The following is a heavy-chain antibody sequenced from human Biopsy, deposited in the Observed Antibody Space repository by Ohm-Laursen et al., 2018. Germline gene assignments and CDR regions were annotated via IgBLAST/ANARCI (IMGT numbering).Heavy chain of an antibody. CDR3: RAVAGEAFDL. D-gene: IGHD6-19*01. J-gene: IGHJ3*01. CDR2: ISGSAAST. CDR1: GFTFSSYA. V-gene: IGHV3-23*01. Sequence: GSLRLSCTASGFTFSSYAMSWVRQAPGKGLEWVSAISGSAASTYYSDSVKGRFTISRDNSKNMMYLQMNSLRADDTALYYCRAVAGEAFDLWGQGTMVTVSS.